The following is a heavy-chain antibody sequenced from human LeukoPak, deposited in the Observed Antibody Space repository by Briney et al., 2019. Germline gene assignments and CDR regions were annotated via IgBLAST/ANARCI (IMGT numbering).Heavy chain of an antibody. CDR2: INHSGGT. CDR3: ARGRRSPWYSSSWYSWFDP. D-gene: IGHD6-13*01. CDR1: GGSFSGYY. V-gene: IGHV4-34*01. Sequence: SETLSLTCAVYGGSFSGYYWSWIRQPPAKGLEWIGEINHSGGTNYNPSLKSRVTISVDTSKNQFSLKLSSVTAADTAVYYCARGRRSPWYSSSWYSWFDPWGQGTLVTVSS. J-gene: IGHJ5*02.